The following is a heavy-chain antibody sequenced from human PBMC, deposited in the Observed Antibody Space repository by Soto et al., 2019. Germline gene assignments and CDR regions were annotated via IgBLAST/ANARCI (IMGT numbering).Heavy chain of an antibody. J-gene: IGHJ4*02. CDR3: ARIYYDILTGYYFDY. D-gene: IGHD3-9*01. CDR2: IYYSGST. Sequence: SETLSLTCTVSGGSISSSSYYWGWIRQPPGKGLEWIGSIYYSGSTYYNPSLKSRVTISVDTSKNQFSLKLSSVTAADTAVYYCARIYYDILTGYYFDYWGQGTLVTVSS. CDR1: GGSISSSSYY. V-gene: IGHV4-39*01.